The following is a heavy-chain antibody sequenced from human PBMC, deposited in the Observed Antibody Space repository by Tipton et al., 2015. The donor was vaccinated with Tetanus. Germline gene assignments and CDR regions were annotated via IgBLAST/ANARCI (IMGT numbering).Heavy chain of an antibody. D-gene: IGHD2/OR15-2a*01. Sequence: TLSLTCTVSGDSVRSGDHDWNWIRQPPGKGLEWIGYVHYSGRTNKSPSLKSRLTISLDKAKKQFSLNLTSVTAADTAVYFCARANFDFPKKGPFDYWGQGTLVTVSS. V-gene: IGHV4-61*08. CDR3: ARANFDFPKKGPFDY. J-gene: IGHJ4*02. CDR1: GDSVRSGDHD. CDR2: VHYSGRT.